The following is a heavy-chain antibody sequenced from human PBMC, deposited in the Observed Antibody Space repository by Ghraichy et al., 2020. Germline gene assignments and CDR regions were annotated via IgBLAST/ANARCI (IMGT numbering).Heavy chain of an antibody. CDR1: GGSISSYY. D-gene: IGHD6-19*01. Sequence: SETLSLTCTVSGGSISSYYWSWIRQPPGKGLEWIGYIYYSGSTNYNPSLKSRVTISVDTSKNQFSLKLSSVTAADTAVYYCARHVGGYYSSGWSPNWFDPWGQGTLVTVSS. V-gene: IGHV4-59*08. J-gene: IGHJ5*02. CDR2: IYYSGST. CDR3: ARHVGGYYSSGWSPNWFDP.